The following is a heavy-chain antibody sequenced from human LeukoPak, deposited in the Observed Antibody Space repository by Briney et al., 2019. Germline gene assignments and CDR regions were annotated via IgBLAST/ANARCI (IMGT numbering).Heavy chain of an antibody. CDR2: LNHSGST. CDR3: ARDVSYGGNSGGYDY. CDR1: GGSFSGYY. D-gene: IGHD4-23*01. Sequence: PSETLSLTCAVYGGSFSGYYWSWIRQPPGRGGEGMGELNHSGSTNYNPSLKSRITISVDTSKNEFSLKLSSVTAADTAVYYCARDVSYGGNSGGYDYWGQGTLVTVSS. V-gene: IGHV4-34*01. J-gene: IGHJ4*02.